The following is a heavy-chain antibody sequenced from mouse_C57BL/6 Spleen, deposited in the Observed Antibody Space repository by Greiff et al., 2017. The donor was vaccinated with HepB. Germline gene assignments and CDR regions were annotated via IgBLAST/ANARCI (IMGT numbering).Heavy chain of an antibody. J-gene: IGHJ1*03. CDR3: ALTTVVAPYFDV. D-gene: IGHD1-1*01. CDR2: IDPANGNT. V-gene: IGHV14-3*01. Sequence: VHVKQSVAELVRPGASVKLSCTASGFNIKNTYMHWVKQRPEQGLEWIGRIDPANGNTKYAPKFQGKATITADTSSNTAYLQLSSLTSEDTAIYYCALTTVVAPYFDVWGTGTTVTVSS. CDR1: GFNIKNTY.